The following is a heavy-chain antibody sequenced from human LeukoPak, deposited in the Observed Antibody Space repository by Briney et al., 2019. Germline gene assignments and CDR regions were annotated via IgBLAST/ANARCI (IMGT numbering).Heavy chain of an antibody. CDR2: IDWDDDK. Sequence: SGPTLVNPTQTLTLTCTFSGFSLSTSGMRVSWIRQPPGKALEWLARIDWDDDKFYSTSLKTRLTISKDTSKNQVVLTMTNMDPVDTATYYCARAYGSGSFFDYWGQGTLVTVPS. CDR3: ARAYGSGSFFDY. D-gene: IGHD3-10*01. V-gene: IGHV2-70*04. CDR1: GFSLSTSGMR. J-gene: IGHJ4*02.